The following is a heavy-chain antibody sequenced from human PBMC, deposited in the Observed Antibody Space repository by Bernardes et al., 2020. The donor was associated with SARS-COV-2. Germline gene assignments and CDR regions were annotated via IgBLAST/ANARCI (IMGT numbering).Heavy chain of an antibody. J-gene: IGHJ4*02. D-gene: IGHD5-18*01. Sequence: GGSLTLSCAASGFTSSSSVMNRVRQAPGKGLEWVSYISTGGSTKYYADSVKGRFTISRDNAKNSLYLQMNSLRAEDTAVYYCAGEYTDGFDSWGQGTLVTVSA. V-gene: IGHV3-48*03. CDR3: AGEYTDGFDS. CDR2: ISTGGSTK. CDR1: GFTSSSSV.